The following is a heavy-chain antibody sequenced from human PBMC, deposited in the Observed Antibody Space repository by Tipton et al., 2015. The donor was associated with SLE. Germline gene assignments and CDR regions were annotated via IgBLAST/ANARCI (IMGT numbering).Heavy chain of an antibody. J-gene: IGHJ2*01. CDR3: VVLRFFRFVL. CDR2: IYYSGST. Sequence: TLSLTCTVSGGSISSHYWSWIRQPPGKGLEWIGYIYYSGSTYYNPSLKSRVTISVDTSKNQFSLKLSSVTAADTAVYFCVVLRFFRFVLWFRGSLGTVSS. V-gene: IGHV4-59*06. D-gene: IGHD3-3*01. CDR1: GGSISSHY.